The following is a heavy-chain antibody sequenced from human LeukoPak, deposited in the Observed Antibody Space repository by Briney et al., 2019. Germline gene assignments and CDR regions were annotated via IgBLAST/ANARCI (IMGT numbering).Heavy chain of an antibody. V-gene: IGHV1-18*01. CDR3: ARVRTTYYDILTAYDLDY. Sequence: ASVKVSCKASGYTFTSYGISWVRQAPGQGLEWMGWISAYNGNTNYAQKLQGRVTMTTDTSTSTAYMELRSLRSDDTAASYCARVRTTYYDILTAYDLDYWGQGTLVTVSS. CDR2: ISAYNGNT. CDR1: GYTFTSYG. D-gene: IGHD3-9*01. J-gene: IGHJ4*02.